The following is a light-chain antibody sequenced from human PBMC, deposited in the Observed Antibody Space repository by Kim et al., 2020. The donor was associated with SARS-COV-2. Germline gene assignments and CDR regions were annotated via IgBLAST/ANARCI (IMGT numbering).Light chain of an antibody. V-gene: IGKV3-15*01. CDR1: QSVSSN. CDR3: QQYNNWPPDT. Sequence: EIVMTQSPATLSVSPGERATLSCRASQSVSSNLAWYQQKHGQAPRLLIYGASTRATAIPARFSGSGSGTEFTLTISSLQSEDFAVYYCQQYNNWPPDTFGQGTRLDIK. J-gene: IGKJ5*01. CDR2: GAS.